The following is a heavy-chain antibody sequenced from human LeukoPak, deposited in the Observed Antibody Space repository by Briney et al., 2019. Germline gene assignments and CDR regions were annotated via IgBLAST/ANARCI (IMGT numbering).Heavy chain of an antibody. Sequence: GGSLRLSCAASGFTFSSYGMHWVRQAPGKGLEWVAFIRDDGSNKHYADSVEGRFTISRDNSKNTLYLQMNSLRAEDTAVYYCAKSAMAIAAAGIDYWGQETLVPVAS. CDR3: AKSAMAIAAAGIDY. D-gene: IGHD6-13*01. V-gene: IGHV3-30*02. J-gene: IGHJ4*02. CDR1: GFTFSSYG. CDR2: IRDDGSNK.